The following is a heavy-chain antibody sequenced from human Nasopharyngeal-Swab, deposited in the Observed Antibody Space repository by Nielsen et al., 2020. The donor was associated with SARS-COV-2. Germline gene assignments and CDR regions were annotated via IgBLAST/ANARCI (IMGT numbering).Heavy chain of an antibody. CDR3: ARGIAAAGQTTPDY. V-gene: IGHV1-18*01. CDR2: ISAYNGNT. CDR1: GYTFTSYG. Sequence: ASVKVSCKASGYTFTSYGISRVRQAPGQGLEWMGWISAYNGNTNYAQKLQGRVTMTTDTSTSTAYMELRSLRSDDTAVYYCARGIAAAGQTTPDYWGQGTLVTVSS. J-gene: IGHJ4*02. D-gene: IGHD6-13*01.